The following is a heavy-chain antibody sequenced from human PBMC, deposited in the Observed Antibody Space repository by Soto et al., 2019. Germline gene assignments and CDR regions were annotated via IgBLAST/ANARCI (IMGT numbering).Heavy chain of an antibody. CDR1: GYTFTSYT. Sequence: ASVKVSCKASGYTFTSYTMNWVRQAPGQRLEWMGWINPDNGNTKSSQKFQDRVIITRDTSASTAYMDLSSLRSEDTAVYYCARGIATGHLDPWGQGTLVTVSS. V-gene: IGHV1-3*01. D-gene: IGHD2-15*01. CDR3: ARGIATGHLDP. J-gene: IGHJ5*02. CDR2: INPDNGNT.